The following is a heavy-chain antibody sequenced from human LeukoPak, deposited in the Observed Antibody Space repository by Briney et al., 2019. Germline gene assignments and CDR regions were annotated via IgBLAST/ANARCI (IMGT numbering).Heavy chain of an antibody. Sequence: SETLSLTCTVSGGSISSGGYYWSWIRHHPGKGLEWIGYIYYSGSTYYNPSLKSRVTISVDTSKNQFSLKLSSVTAADTAVYYCARDGDKGSTFDYWGQGALVTVSS. CDR1: GGSISSGGYY. D-gene: IGHD1-1*01. J-gene: IGHJ4*02. V-gene: IGHV4-31*03. CDR3: ARDGDKGSTFDY. CDR2: IYYSGST.